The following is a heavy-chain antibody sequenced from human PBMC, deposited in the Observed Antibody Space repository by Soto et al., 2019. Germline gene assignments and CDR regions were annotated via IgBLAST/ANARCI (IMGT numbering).Heavy chain of an antibody. J-gene: IGHJ6*04. CDR3: AMGTMDV. CDR2: IDNDGSST. D-gene: IGHD7-27*01. Sequence: GGTLRLSCAASGFSFRTYYMQWVRQAPGKGLVWVSRIDNDGSSTNYADSVKGRCTISRDNAKDTRYLQMNSLRAEDTAVYYCAMGTMDVWGKGTRVPVSS. CDR1: GFSFRTYY. V-gene: IGHV3-74*01.